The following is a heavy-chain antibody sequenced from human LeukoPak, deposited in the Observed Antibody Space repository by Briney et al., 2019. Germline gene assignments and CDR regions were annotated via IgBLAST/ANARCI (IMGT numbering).Heavy chain of an antibody. Sequence: GGSLRLSCAASGFTFSSYRMNWVRQAPGKGLEWVSSISSSSSYIYYADSVKGRFTISRDNAKNSLYLQMSSLRAEDTAVYYCARWGHDAFDIWGRGTMVTVSS. J-gene: IGHJ3*02. CDR3: ARWGHDAFDI. CDR2: ISSSSSYI. CDR1: GFTFSSYR. D-gene: IGHD3-16*01. V-gene: IGHV3-21*01.